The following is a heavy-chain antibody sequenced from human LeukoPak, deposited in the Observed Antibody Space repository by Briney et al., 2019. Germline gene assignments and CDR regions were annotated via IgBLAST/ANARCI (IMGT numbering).Heavy chain of an antibody. Sequence: PSETLSLTCAVSGGSFSGYYWSWIRQPPGKGLEWIGEINHSGSTNYNPSLKSRVTISVDTSKNQFSLKLSSVTAADTAVYYCARRGTCSSTSCYTYYYYYMDVWGKGTTVTVSS. D-gene: IGHD2-2*02. CDR3: ARRGTCSSTSCYTYYYYYMDV. J-gene: IGHJ6*03. V-gene: IGHV4-34*01. CDR1: GGSFSGYY. CDR2: INHSGST.